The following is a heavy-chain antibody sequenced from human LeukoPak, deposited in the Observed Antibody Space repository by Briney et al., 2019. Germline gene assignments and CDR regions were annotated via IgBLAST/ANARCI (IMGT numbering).Heavy chain of an antibody. V-gene: IGHV3-7*01. J-gene: IGHJ3*02. CDR2: INLDGSEK. D-gene: IGHD6-13*01. Sequence: GGSLRRSCAASGFSFRSHWMSWVRQAPGKGLEWVANINLDGSEKYYVDSVMGRFAVSRDNADNSLYLQINSLRAEDTAVYFCARDSEKSSSFAFDIWGQGTMVTVSS. CDR1: GFSFRSHW. CDR3: ARDSEKSSSFAFDI.